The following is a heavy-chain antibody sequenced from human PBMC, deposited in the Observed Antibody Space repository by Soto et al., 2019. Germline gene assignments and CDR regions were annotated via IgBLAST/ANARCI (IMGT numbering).Heavy chain of an antibody. V-gene: IGHV3-30*18. Sequence: GGSLRLSCAASGFTFSSYGMHWVRQAPGKGLEWVAVISYDGSNKYYADSVKGRFTISRDNSKNTLYLQMNSLGAEDTAVYYCAKERTDYGDYVGYWGQGTLVTVPQ. CDR3: AKERTDYGDYVGY. J-gene: IGHJ4*02. D-gene: IGHD4-17*01. CDR1: GFTFSSYG. CDR2: ISYDGSNK.